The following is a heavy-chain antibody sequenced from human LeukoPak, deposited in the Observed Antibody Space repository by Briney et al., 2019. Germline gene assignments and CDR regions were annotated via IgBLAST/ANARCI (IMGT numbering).Heavy chain of an antibody. J-gene: IGHJ4*02. V-gene: IGHV4-4*02. CDR3: AAELYSGSYGRCCSFAV. CDR1: GGSISSSNW. CDR2: IYHSGST. D-gene: IGHD1-26*01. Sequence: PSETLSLTCAVSGGSISSSNWWSWVRQPPGKGLEWIGEIYHSGSTNYDPSLKSRVTISVDKSKNQFSLKLSSVTAADTAVYYCAAELYSGSYGRCCSFAVWGQGTQVTVSS.